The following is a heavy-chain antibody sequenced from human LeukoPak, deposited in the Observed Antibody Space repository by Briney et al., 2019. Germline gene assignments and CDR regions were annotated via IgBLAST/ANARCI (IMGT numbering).Heavy chain of an antibody. D-gene: IGHD1-26*01. J-gene: IGHJ2*01. V-gene: IGHV1-24*01. CDR2: FDPEDGET. CDR1: GYTLTELS. CDR3: ATARSGSYYFGFRYFDL. Sequence: GATAKVSCKVSGYTLTELSMHWVRQAPGKGLEWMGGFDPEDGETIYAQKFQGRVTMTEDTSTDTAYMELSSLRSEDTAVYYCATARSGSYYFGFRYFDLWGRGTLVTLSS.